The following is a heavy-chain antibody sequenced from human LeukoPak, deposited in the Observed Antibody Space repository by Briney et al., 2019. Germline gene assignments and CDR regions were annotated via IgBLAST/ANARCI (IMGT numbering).Heavy chain of an antibody. CDR2: IYYSGST. Sequence: SETLSLTCTVSGGSISSSSYYWGWIRQPPGKGLEWTGSIYYSGSTYYNPSLKSRVTISVGTSKNQFSLKLSSVTASDTAVYYCARQGWFGELLSPLDYWGQGTLVTVSS. CDR3: ARQGWFGELLSPLDY. V-gene: IGHV4-39*01. CDR1: GGSISSSSYY. J-gene: IGHJ4*02. D-gene: IGHD3-10*01.